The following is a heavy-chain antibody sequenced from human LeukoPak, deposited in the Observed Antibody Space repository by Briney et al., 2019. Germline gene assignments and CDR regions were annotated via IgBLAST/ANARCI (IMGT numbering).Heavy chain of an antibody. J-gene: IGHJ4*02. V-gene: IGHV3-48*02. CDR1: GFTFSSYT. D-gene: IGHD7-27*01. Sequence: GGSLRLSCAASGFTFSSYTMNWVRQAPGKGLEWVSYISKSSGTMSYADSVRGRFTISRDNAKNSLFLQMNSLRDEDTAVYYCARDENWGFDYWGQGTLVTVSS. CDR2: ISKSSGTM. CDR3: ARDENWGFDY.